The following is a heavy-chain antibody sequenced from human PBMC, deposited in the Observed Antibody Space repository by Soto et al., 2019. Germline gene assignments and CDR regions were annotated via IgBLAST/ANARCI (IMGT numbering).Heavy chain of an antibody. V-gene: IGHV4-34*01. J-gene: IGHJ4*02. Sequence: SETLSLTCAVYGGSFSGYYWSWIRQPPGKGLEWIGEINHSGSTNYNPSLKSRVTISVDTSKNQFSLKLSSVTAADTAVYYCAREITIVVVPAAMYVYFDYWGQGTLVTVSS. CDR2: INHSGST. CDR3: AREITIVVVPAAMYVYFDY. CDR1: GGSFSGYY. D-gene: IGHD2-2*01.